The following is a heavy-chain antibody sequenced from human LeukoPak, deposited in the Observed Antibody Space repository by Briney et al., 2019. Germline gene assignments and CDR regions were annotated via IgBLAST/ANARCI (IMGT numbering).Heavy chain of an antibody. Sequence: PGRSLRLSCAGSGFTIGGYGMHWFRQTPGKGLEWVAVIAYDGSRAFYADSVKGRFTISRDNSKNTMSAQMDDLRAEDTAVYYCTRYNNDHFDYWGQGTLVTVSS. CDR1: GFTIGGYG. CDR2: IAYDGSRA. V-gene: IGHV3-33*01. J-gene: IGHJ4*02. D-gene: IGHD1-14*01. CDR3: TRYNNDHFDY.